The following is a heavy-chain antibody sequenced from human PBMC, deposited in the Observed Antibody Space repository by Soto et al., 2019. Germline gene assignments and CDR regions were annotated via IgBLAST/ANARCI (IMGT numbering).Heavy chain of an antibody. CDR2: IWYDGSNK. CDR1: GFTFSSYG. Sequence: QVQLVESGGGVVQPGRSLRLSGAASGFTFSSYGMHWVRQAPGKGLEWVAVIWYDGSNKYYADSVKGRFTISRDNSKNTLYLQMNSLRAEDTAVYYCARDVLGYSSGWSGIDYWGQGTLVTVSS. V-gene: IGHV3-33*01. CDR3: ARDVLGYSSGWSGIDY. J-gene: IGHJ4*02. D-gene: IGHD6-19*01.